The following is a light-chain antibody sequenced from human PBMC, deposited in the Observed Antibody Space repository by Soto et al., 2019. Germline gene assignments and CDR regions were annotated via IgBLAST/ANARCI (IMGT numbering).Light chain of an antibody. CDR1: QSVSRY. J-gene: IGKJ1*01. Sequence: IVLTQAPGTLSLSPGERATLSCRASQSVSRYLAWYQQKLGQAPRLLIYGASTRATGIPARFSGSGSGTEFTLTISSLQPEDFAVYYCQQYKNWPPWTFGQGTKVDIK. CDR3: QQYKNWPPWT. CDR2: GAS. V-gene: IGKV3-15*01.